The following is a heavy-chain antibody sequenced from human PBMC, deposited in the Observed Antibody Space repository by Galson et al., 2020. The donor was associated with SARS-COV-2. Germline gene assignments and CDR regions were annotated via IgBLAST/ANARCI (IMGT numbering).Heavy chain of an antibody. CDR1: GGSISSSY. CDR2: INYSGST. Sequence: TLSLTCTVSGGSISSSYWSWIRQPPGKGPEWIGYINYSGSTNYNPSLKSRVTISVDTSKNQFSLKLTSVTAADTAIYYCVRDLRGADGFDIWGQGTMVTVSS. CDR3: VRDLRGADGFDI. J-gene: IGHJ3*02. V-gene: IGHV4-59*01.